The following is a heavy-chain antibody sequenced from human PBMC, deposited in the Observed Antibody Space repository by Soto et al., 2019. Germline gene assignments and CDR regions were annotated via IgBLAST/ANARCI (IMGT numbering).Heavy chain of an antibody. CDR3: ARRFLESGNWFDT. CDR2: INHSGST. D-gene: IGHD3-3*01. Sequence: SETLSLTCAVYGGSFSGYYWSWIRQPPGKGLEWIGEINHSGSTNYNPSLKSRVTISVDTSKNQFSLKLSSVTAADTAVYYCARRFLESGNWFDTWGQGTLVTVSS. CDR1: GGSFSGYY. J-gene: IGHJ5*02. V-gene: IGHV4-34*01.